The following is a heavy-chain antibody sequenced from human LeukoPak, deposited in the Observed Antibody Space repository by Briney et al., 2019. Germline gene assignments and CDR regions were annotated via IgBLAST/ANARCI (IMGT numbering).Heavy chain of an antibody. CDR3: AKGHTTMFGVIIRNYYYMDV. D-gene: IGHD3-3*01. CDR2: ISGSGGSGGRI. J-gene: IGHJ6*03. V-gene: IGHV3-23*01. Sequence: GGSLRLSCAASGFTFSRYAMSWVRQAPGKGLEWVSAISGSGGSGGRIYYADSVKGRFTISRDNSKNTLYLQMNSLRAEDTAVYYCAKGHTTMFGVIIRNYYYMDVWGKGTTVTVSS. CDR1: GFTFSRYA.